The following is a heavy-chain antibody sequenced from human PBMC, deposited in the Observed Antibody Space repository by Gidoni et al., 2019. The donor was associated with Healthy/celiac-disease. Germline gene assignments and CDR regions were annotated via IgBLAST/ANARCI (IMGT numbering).Heavy chain of an antibody. CDR3: ATTPYDILTGYPPNWFDP. CDR2: ISGSGGST. J-gene: IGHJ5*02. D-gene: IGHD3-9*01. V-gene: IGHV3-23*01. Sequence: EVQLLESGGGLVQPGGSLRLSCAASGITFSSYAMSWVRQAPGQGLEWVSAISGSGGSTYYADSVKGRFTISRDNSKNTLYLQMNSLRAEDTAVYYCATTPYDILTGYPPNWFDPWGQGTLVTVSS. CDR1: GITFSSYA.